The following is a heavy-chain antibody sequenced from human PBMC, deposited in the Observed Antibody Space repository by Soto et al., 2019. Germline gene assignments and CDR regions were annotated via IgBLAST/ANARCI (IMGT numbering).Heavy chain of an antibody. CDR2: ISSSSSTI. Sequence: LRLSCAASGFTFSSYSMNWVRPAPGKVLEWVSYISSSSSTIYYADSVKGRFTISRDNDKNSLYLQMNSLRDEDTAVYYCARVESGSYGIWGQGTMVTVSS. CDR1: GFTFSSYS. V-gene: IGHV3-48*02. J-gene: IGHJ3*02. CDR3: ARVESGSYGI. D-gene: IGHD1-26*01.